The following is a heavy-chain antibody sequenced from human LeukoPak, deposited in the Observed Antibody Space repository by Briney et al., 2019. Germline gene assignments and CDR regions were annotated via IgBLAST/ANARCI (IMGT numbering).Heavy chain of an antibody. D-gene: IGHD4-17*01. CDR2: INPNSGNT. CDR3: ARGPPYGPQHY. CDR1: GFTFTNYE. Sequence: GASVKVSCKASGFTFTNYEINWVRQATGQGLEWMGWINPNSGNTGYLQKFQGRVTITRKTFINTAYMDLSSLRSEDTAVYYCARGPPYGPQHYWGQGTLVTVSS. J-gene: IGHJ4*02. V-gene: IGHV1-8*03.